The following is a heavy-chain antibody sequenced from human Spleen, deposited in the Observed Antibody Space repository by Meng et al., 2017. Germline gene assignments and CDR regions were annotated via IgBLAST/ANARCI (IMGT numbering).Heavy chain of an antibody. Sequence: SETLSLTCTVSGGSISSSGYYWGWIRQPPGKGLEWIGSIYYSGSTYYNPSLKSRVTISVDTSKNQFSLKLSSVTAADTAVYYCARDQGGEDYYYGMDVWGQGTTVTVSS. D-gene: IGHD2-21*01. CDR1: GGSISSSGYY. J-gene: IGHJ6*02. CDR2: IYYSGST. CDR3: ARDQGGEDYYYGMDV. V-gene: IGHV4-39*07.